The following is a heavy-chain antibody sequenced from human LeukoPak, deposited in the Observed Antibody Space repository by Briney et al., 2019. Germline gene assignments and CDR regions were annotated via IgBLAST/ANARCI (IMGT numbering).Heavy chain of an antibody. V-gene: IGHV1-2*02. J-gene: IGHJ4*02. CDR1: GYTFTDYY. CDR3: ARTTYDLLTGFFIDF. CDR2: INPHSGDT. Sequence: GASVKVSCKGSGYTFTDYYIHWVRQAPGQGLEWMGRINPHSGDTESAQKFQGRVTLTRDTSINTAYTELRRLRSADTAVYYCARTTYDLLTGFFIDFWGQGTRVTVSS. D-gene: IGHD3-9*01.